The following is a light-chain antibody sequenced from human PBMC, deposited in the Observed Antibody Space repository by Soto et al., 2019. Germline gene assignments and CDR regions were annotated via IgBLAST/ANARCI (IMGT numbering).Light chain of an antibody. CDR3: QQSYGMPWT. Sequence: IQMTQSPSSLSASVGDRVTITCRASQTISTYLNWYQQKPGKAPNLLIYASSSFQSGVPSRFSGSGYGTDFTLTITSLQPEDFATYICQQSYGMPWTFGQGTKVEV. CDR1: QTISTY. V-gene: IGKV1-39*01. CDR2: ASS. J-gene: IGKJ1*01.